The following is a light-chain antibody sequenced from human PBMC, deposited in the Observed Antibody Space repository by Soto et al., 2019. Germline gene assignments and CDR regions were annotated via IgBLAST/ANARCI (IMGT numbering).Light chain of an antibody. CDR2: KPS. Sequence: DIQMTQSPSTLSGSVGDRVTITCRASQTISSWLAWYQQKPGKAPKLLIYKPSTLKSGVPSRFSGSGSGTEFTLTISSLQHDDFATYYCQHYNSYSEAFGQGTKVELK. J-gene: IGKJ1*01. CDR3: QHYNSYSEA. V-gene: IGKV1-5*03. CDR1: QTISSW.